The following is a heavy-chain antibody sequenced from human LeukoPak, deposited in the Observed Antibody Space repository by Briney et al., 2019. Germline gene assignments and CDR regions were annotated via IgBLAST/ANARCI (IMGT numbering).Heavy chain of an antibody. Sequence: PSETLSLTCTVSGGSISSYYWSWIRQPPGKGLEWIGYIYYSGSTNYNPSLKSRVTISVDTSKNQFSLKLSSVTAADTAVYYCARDGSGSYYFDYWGKGTLVTVSS. D-gene: IGHD1-26*01. CDR2: IYYSGST. CDR1: GGSISSYY. J-gene: IGHJ4*02. V-gene: IGHV4-59*01. CDR3: ARDGSGSYYFDY.